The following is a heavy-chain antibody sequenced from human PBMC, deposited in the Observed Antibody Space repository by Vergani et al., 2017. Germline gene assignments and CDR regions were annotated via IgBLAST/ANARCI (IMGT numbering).Heavy chain of an antibody. D-gene: IGHD3-22*01. Sequence: QVQLQESGPGLVTPSQTLSLICTVSGGSISSGDYYWTWIRQPPGKGLEWIGYMSYSGTTYYNPSLKSRVTMSVDTSKNQFSLKLSSVTAADTAVYYCAREEVYYYDSGSYWGQGTLVTVSS. J-gene: IGHJ4*02. CDR2: MSYSGTT. CDR3: AREEVYYYDSGSY. V-gene: IGHV4-30-4*08. CDR1: GGSISSGDYY.